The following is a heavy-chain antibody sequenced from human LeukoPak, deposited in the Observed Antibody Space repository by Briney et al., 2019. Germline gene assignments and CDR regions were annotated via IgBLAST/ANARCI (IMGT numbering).Heavy chain of an antibody. D-gene: IGHD1-26*01. CDR2: IYSGGST. CDR1: GFTVSSNY. CDR3: ARDRRGSLDY. Sequence: TAGSLRLSCAASGFTVSSNYMSWVRQAPGKGLEWVSVIYSGGSTYYADSVKGRFTISRDNSKNTLYLQMNSLRAEDTAVYYCARDRRGSLDYWGQGTLVTVSS. J-gene: IGHJ4*02. V-gene: IGHV3-53*01.